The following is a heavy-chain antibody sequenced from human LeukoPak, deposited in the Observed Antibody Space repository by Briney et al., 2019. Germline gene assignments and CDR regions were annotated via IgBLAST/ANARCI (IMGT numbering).Heavy chain of an antibody. CDR1: GFTFSSYA. J-gene: IGHJ4*02. D-gene: IGHD6-19*01. Sequence: GRSLRLSCAASGFTFSSYAMHWVRQAPGKGLEWVAVISYDGSNKYYADSVKGRFTISRDNSKNTLYLQMNSLRAEDTAVYYCAREGQGSGWYESVDYWGQGTLVTVSS. V-gene: IGHV3-30-3*01. CDR2: ISYDGSNK. CDR3: AREGQGSGWYESVDY.